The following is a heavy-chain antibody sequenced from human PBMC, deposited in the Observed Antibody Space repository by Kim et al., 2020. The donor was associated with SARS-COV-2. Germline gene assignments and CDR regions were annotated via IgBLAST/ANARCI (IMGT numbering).Heavy chain of an antibody. CDR1: GFTFGAYG. J-gene: IGHJ4*02. CDR3: AKREDRYCSGGSCYVFSY. V-gene: IGHV3-33*05. Sequence: GGSLRLSCAASGFTFGAYGLHWVRQTPGKGLEWVVEISYDGSKKYYADSVKGRFTISRDNSKNTLYLQMNTLRAEDTAVYYCAKREDRYCSGGSCYVFSYCGQGTLVTVSS. D-gene: IGHD2-15*01. CDR2: ISYDGSKK.